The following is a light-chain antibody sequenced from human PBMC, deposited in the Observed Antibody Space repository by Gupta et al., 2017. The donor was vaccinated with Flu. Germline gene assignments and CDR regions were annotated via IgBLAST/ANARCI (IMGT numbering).Light chain of an antibody. Sequence: GDSVTITCRASQGVRYDLGWYQQKAGKAPKLRMYATSTLQTGLPSRFSGSGSGTEFTLPISSLQPEDSATYFCLQDYTFPRTFGQGTKVELK. V-gene: IGKV1-6*01. CDR2: ATS. CDR3: LQDYTFPRT. J-gene: IGKJ2*01. CDR1: QGVRYD.